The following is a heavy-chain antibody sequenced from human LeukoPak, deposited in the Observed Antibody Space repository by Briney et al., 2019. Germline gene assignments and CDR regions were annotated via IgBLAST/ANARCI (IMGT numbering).Heavy chain of an antibody. D-gene: IGHD3-10*01. CDR2: INHSGST. V-gene: IGHV4-34*01. CDR3: ARGRDGVQGVINHHYYYHYYMDV. Sequence: PSETLSLSCAVYGGSFRGYYWSWIRQPPGKGLEWIGEINHSGSTNYNPSLKSRVTISVDTSKNQFSLKLSSVTAADTAVYYCARGRDGVQGVINHHYYYHYYMDVWGKGTTVTVSS. J-gene: IGHJ6*03. CDR1: GGSFRGYY.